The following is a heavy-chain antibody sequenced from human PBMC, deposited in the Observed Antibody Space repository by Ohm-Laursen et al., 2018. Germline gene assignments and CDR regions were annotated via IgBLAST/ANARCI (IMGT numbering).Heavy chain of an antibody. CDR3: ARDGDYDFWSGSRKINWFDP. Sequence: TLSLTCTVSGGSVSSYYWSWIRQPAGKGLEWIGRIYTSGSTNYNPSLKSRVTMSVDTSKNQFSLKLSSVTAADTAVYYCARDGDYDFWSGSRKINWFDPWGQGTLVTVSS. CDR1: GGSVSSYY. J-gene: IGHJ5*02. V-gene: IGHV4-4*07. D-gene: IGHD3-3*01. CDR2: IYTSGST.